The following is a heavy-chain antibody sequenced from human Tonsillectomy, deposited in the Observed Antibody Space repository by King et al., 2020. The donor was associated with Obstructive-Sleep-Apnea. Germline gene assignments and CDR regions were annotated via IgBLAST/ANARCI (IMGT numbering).Heavy chain of an antibody. J-gene: IGHJ6*02. V-gene: IGHV3-30*04. CDR2: ISYDGSNN. CDR1: GFSFSSYA. Sequence: VQLVESGGGVVQPGRSLRLSCAASGFSFSSYAMHWVRQAPGKGLEWVAVISYDGSNNYYADSVKGRFTVSRDNSKNTLYLQVNILRAEDTAVYYCARDREYSTSPGDYYYYYGMDVWGQGTTVTVSS. D-gene: IGHD6-6*01. CDR3: ARDREYSTSPGDYYYYYGMDV.